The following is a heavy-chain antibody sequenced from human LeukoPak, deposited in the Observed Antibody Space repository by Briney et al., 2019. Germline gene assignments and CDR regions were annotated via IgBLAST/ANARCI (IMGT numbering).Heavy chain of an antibody. J-gene: IGHJ6*01. V-gene: IGHV3-74*01. Sequence: GGSLRLSCAASGFTFSDYWIHWVRQAPGKGLVWVSRINTDGSITNYADSVKGRFTISRDIAKNSLYLQMNSLRAEDTALYYCTKDVLPGGADVWGQGTTVTVSS. CDR1: GFTFSDYW. CDR3: TKDVLPGGADV. CDR2: INTDGSIT. D-gene: IGHD2-8*02.